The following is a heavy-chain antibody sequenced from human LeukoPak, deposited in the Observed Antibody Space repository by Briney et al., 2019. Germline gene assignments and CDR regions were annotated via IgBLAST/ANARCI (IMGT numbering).Heavy chain of an antibody. CDR2: IYYSGST. J-gene: IGHJ5*02. CDR1: GGSISSSSYY. V-gene: IGHV4-39*06. Sequence: PSETLSLTCTVSGGSISSSSYYWGWVRQPPGKGLEWIGSIYYSGSTYYNPSLKSRVTISVDTSKNQFPLKLSSVTAADTAAYYCAKGQGSRGAGTWFDPWGQGTLVTASS. CDR3: AKGQGSRGAGTWFDP. D-gene: IGHD3-10*01.